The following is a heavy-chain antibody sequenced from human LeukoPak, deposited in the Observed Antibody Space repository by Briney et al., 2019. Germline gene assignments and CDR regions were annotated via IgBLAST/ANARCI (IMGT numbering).Heavy chain of an antibody. CDR1: GFTFSSYG. CDR2: ISSSSSTI. D-gene: IGHD6-13*01. V-gene: IGHV3-48*01. Sequence: GVLRLSCAASGFTFSSYGMSWVRQAPGKGLEWISYISSSSSTIYYADSVKGRFTISRDNAKNSLYLQLNSLRAEDTAVYYCARDGAPEYSSSWYYFDYWGQGTLVTVSS. CDR3: ARDGAPEYSSSWYYFDY. J-gene: IGHJ4*02.